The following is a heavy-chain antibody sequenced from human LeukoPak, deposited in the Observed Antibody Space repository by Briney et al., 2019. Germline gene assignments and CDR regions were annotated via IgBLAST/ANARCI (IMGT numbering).Heavy chain of an antibody. J-gene: IGHJ4*02. CDR1: GFTFSDYA. CDR3: VKLLVEMRVLLPYFDY. V-gene: IGHV3-64D*06. D-gene: IGHD2-15*01. CDR2: ISPSGGST. Sequence: PGWSLRLSCSASGFTFSDYAIHWVRQAPGKGLEFVSAISPSGGSTYYADSVKGRFTISRDNSKNMLYLQMSSLRPEDTAVYYCVKLLVEMRVLLPYFDYWGQGTLVTVAS.